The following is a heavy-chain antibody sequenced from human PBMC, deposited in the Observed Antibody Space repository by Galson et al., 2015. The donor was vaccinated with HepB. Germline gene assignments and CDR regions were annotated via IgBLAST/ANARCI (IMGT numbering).Heavy chain of an antibody. CDR2: INAGNGNT. V-gene: IGHV1-3*01. J-gene: IGHJ4*02. CDR3: ARAPGRYNWNYGNY. CDR1: GYTFTSYA. D-gene: IGHD1-7*01. Sequence: SVKVSCKASGYTFTSYAMHWVRQAPGQRLEWMGWINAGNGNTKYSQKFQGRVTITRDTSASTAYMELSSLRSEDTAVYYCARAPGRYNWNYGNYWGQGTLVTVSS.